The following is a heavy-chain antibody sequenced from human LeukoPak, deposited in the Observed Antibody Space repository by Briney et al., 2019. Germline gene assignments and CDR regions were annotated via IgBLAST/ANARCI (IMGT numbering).Heavy chain of an antibody. Sequence: ASVKVSCKASGGTFSSYAISWVRQAPGQGLEWMGWISTNNGNTLYAQNLQGRVTMTTDTSTSTAYMELRSLRSDDTAVYYCARSDYNDYRGLGFWGQGTLVTVSS. CDR3: ARSDYNDYRGLGF. V-gene: IGHV1-18*01. CDR1: GGTFSSYA. J-gene: IGHJ4*02. D-gene: IGHD4-11*01. CDR2: ISTNNGNT.